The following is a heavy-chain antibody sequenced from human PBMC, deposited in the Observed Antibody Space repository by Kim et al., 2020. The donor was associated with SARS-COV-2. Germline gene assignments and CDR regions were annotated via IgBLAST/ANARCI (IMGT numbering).Heavy chain of an antibody. D-gene: IGHD3-10*01. CDR3: ARDEMVRGVLDY. V-gene: IGHV1-69*13. Sequence: SVNVSCKASGVTFSSYAISWVRQAPGQGLEWMGGIIPIFGTANYAQKFQGRVTITADESTSTAYMELSSLRSEDTAVYYCARDEMVRGVLDYWGQGTLVTVSS. J-gene: IGHJ4*02. CDR2: IIPIFGTA. CDR1: GVTFSSYA.